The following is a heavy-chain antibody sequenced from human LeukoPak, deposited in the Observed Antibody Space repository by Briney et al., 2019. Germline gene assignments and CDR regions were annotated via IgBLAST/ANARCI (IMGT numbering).Heavy chain of an antibody. D-gene: IGHD6-19*01. J-gene: IGHJ6*02. Sequence: PGGSLSLSCTASGFTFSDYWMTWVRQAAGKGPEWVANIKPVGSEKYYVDSVKGRFTISRDNAKNSLYLQMNSLRAEDTAVYYCARDSNSGWYRQPFYYYYYGMDVWGQGTTVTVSS. CDR2: IKPVGSEK. V-gene: IGHV3-7*01. CDR3: ARDSNSGWYRQPFYYYYYGMDV. CDR1: GFTFSDYW.